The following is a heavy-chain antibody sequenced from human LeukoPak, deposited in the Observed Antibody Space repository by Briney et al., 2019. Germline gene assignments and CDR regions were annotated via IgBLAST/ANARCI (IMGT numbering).Heavy chain of an antibody. CDR1: GGSFSGYY. J-gene: IGHJ5*02. Sequence: PSETLSLTCAVYGGSFSGYYWSWLRQPPGKGLEWIGEINHSGSTNYNPSLKSRVTISVDTSKNQFSLKLSSVTAADTAVYYCARAARRRTINWFDPWGQGTLVTVSS. D-gene: IGHD6-6*01. CDR2: INHSGST. CDR3: ARAARRRTINWFDP. V-gene: IGHV4-34*01.